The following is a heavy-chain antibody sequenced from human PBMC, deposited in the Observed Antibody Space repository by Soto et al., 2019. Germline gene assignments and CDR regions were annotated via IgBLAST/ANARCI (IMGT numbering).Heavy chain of an antibody. Sequence: SETLSLTCTVSGASITQYYWNWIRQSPGKGLEWIVSVSSTGSTVFNPSLTSGVTVSLDTSKNQFSLTLNSVTAADTAVYYCARGPPSYYDSSGYYKYFDYWGQGTLVTVS. CDR2: VSSTGST. CDR3: ARGPPSYYDSSGYYKYFDY. V-gene: IGHV4-59*01. D-gene: IGHD3-22*01. CDR1: GASITQYY. J-gene: IGHJ4*02.